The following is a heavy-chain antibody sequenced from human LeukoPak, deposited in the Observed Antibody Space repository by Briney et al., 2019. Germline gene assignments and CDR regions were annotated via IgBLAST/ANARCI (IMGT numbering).Heavy chain of an antibody. J-gene: IGHJ4*02. D-gene: IGHD3-9*01. Sequence: PSETLSLTCTVSGGSISSSSYYWGWIRQPPGKGLEWIGSIYYSGSTYYNPSLKSRVTISVDTSKNQFSLKLSSVTAADTAVYYCARHLYDILTGYYPIYYFDYWGQGTLVTVSS. V-gene: IGHV4-39*01. CDR3: ARHLYDILTGYYPIYYFDY. CDR2: IYYSGST. CDR1: GGSISSSSYY.